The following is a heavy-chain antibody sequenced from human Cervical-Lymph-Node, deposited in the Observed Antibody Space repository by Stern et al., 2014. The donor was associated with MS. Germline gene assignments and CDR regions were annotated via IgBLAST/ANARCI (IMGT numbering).Heavy chain of an antibody. CDR3: AKDRNRGYSYGYSYGMDV. D-gene: IGHD5-18*01. Sequence: EVQLVESGGGLVQPGRSLRISCAASGFTFDDYAMHWVRQAPGKGLEWVSGISWNSGSIGYADSVKGRFTISRDNAKNSLYLQMNSLRAEDTALYYCAKDRNRGYSYGYSYGMDVWGQGTTVTVSS. CDR2: ISWNSGSI. V-gene: IGHV3-9*01. CDR1: GFTFDDYA. J-gene: IGHJ6*02.